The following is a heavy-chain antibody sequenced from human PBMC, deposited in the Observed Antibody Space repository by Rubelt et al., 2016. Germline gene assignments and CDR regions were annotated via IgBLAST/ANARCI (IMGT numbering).Heavy chain of an antibody. CDR2: IFHSGSP. J-gene: IGHJ5*02. CDR1: GGSITSYY. V-gene: IGHV4-59*12. D-gene: IGHD3-16*01. Sequence: QVQLQESGPGLVKPSETLSLTCSVSGGSITSYYWSWIRQPPGKGLEWTGNIFHSGSPNYTPSLKSRDTISIDTSTNQLSLKVHSVTAADTAVYYCVRSFYNSGSYAYWFDPWGQGTLVTVSS. CDR3: VRSFYNSGSYAYWFDP.